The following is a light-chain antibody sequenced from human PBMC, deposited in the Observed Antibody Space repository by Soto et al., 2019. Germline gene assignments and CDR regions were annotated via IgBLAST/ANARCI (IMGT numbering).Light chain of an antibody. CDR1: SSDVGGYNY. J-gene: IGLJ2*01. CDR3: CSYAGSYTP. V-gene: IGLV2-11*01. Sequence: QSVLTQPRSVSGSPGQSVTISCTGTSSDVGGYNYVSWYQQHPGKAPKLMIYDVSKRPSGVPDRFSGSKSGNTASLTISGLQAEDEADYYCCSYAGSYTPVGGGTQLTVL. CDR2: DVS.